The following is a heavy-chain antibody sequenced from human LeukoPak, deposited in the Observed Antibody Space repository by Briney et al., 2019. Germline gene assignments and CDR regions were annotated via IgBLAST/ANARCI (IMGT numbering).Heavy chain of an antibody. D-gene: IGHD3-22*01. Sequence: PGGSLRLSCAASGFTFSSYAMHWVRQAPGKGLEWAAVISYDGSNKYYADSVKGRFTISRDNSKNTLYLQMNSLRAEDTAVYYCARDFYDSSGYYSTFDYWGQGTLVTVSS. V-gene: IGHV3-30-3*01. CDR3: ARDFYDSSGYYSTFDY. CDR1: GFTFSSYA. J-gene: IGHJ4*02. CDR2: ISYDGSNK.